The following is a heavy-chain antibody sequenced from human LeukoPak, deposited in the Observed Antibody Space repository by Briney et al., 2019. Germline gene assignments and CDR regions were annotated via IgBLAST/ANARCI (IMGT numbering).Heavy chain of an antibody. Sequence: GGSLRLSCAVSGLTFSPSWLSWVRQAPGKGLEWVANIRPDGSEKYYVGSVRGRFTISRDNAKNSLSLQMDGLRADDTAVYHCASGGGTFANWGQGTLVTVSS. CDR2: IRPDGSEK. CDR1: GLTFSPSW. D-gene: IGHD2-15*01. CDR3: ASGGGTFAN. J-gene: IGHJ4*02. V-gene: IGHV3-7*01.